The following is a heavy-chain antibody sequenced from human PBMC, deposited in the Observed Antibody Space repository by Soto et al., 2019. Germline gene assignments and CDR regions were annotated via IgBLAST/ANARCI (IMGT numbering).Heavy chain of an antibody. V-gene: IGHV3-11*01. CDR3: ARPNWTSRGWVLNL. CDR1: GFTFGDFY. D-gene: IGHD1-1*01. J-gene: IGHJ4*02. CDR2: ISKTASTV. Sequence: QAQLVESGGDLVKPGGSLRLSCAASGFTFGDFYMTWIRQAPGMGLEWISYISKTASTVYYADSVKGRFSISRDNAKNSLYLQMDSLRVEDTAVYFCARPNWTSRGWVLNLWGRGTLVIVSS.